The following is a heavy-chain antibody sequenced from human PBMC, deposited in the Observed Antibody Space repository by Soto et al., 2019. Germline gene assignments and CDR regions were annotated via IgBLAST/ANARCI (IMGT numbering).Heavy chain of an antibody. D-gene: IGHD6-19*01. V-gene: IGHV4-31*03. CDR3: ARESRGWSGGDNWFDP. Sequence: SETLSLTCSVSRGSMFSADYFWSWIRQHPGKGLEWIGYIHYSGSTYYNPSLKSRVTISLDTPKNQFSLNLNSVTAADTAVFYYARESRGWSGGDNWFDPWGQGTLVTVSS. CDR2: IHYSGST. J-gene: IGHJ5*02. CDR1: RGSMFSADYF.